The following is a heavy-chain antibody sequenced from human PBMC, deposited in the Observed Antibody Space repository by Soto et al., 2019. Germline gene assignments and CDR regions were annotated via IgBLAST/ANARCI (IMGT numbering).Heavy chain of an antibody. V-gene: IGHV4-39*01. J-gene: IGHJ5*02. CDR3: ARHDPDIVLVPAAMGWFDP. D-gene: IGHD2-2*01. CDR1: GGPISSSSYY. CDR2: IYYSGST. Sequence: SETLSLTCTVSGGPISSSSYYWGWIRQPPGKGLEWIGSIYYSGSTYYNPSLKSRVTISVDTSKNQFSLKLSSVTAADTAVYYCARHDPDIVLVPAAMGWFDPWGQGTLVTVSS.